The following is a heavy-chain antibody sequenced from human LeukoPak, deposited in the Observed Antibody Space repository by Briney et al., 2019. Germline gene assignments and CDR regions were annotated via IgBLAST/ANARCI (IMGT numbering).Heavy chain of an antibody. Sequence: GGSLRLSCAASGFTFSSYEMTWVRQAPGKGLEWVSYISSSGLTIYYAASVRGRFTISRDNANNSLYLQMNSLRAEDTAVYYCARERVTTGGDAFDIRGQGTMVTVSS. CDR3: ARERVTTGGDAFDI. CDR1: GFTFSSYE. CDR2: ISSSGLTI. J-gene: IGHJ3*02. V-gene: IGHV3-48*03. D-gene: IGHD4-17*01.